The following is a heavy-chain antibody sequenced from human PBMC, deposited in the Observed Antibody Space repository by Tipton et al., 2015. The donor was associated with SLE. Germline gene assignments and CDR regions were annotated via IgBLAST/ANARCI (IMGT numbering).Heavy chain of an antibody. J-gene: IGHJ4*02. CDR3: ASLRLGELSSLFY. CDR2: IKQDGSEK. Sequence: GSLRLSCAASGFTFSSYWMSWVRQAPGKGLEWVANIKQDGSEKYYVDSVKGRFTISRDNAKNSLYLQMNSLRAEDTAVYYCASLRLGELSSLFYWGQGTLVTVSS. CDR1: GFTFSSYW. D-gene: IGHD3-16*02. V-gene: IGHV3-7*01.